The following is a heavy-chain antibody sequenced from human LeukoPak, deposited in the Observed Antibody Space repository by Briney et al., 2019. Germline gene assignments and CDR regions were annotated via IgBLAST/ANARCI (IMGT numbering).Heavy chain of an antibody. CDR1: GGAFSGYY. Sequence: SETLSLTCAVYGGAFSGYYWSWSRQPPGKGLEWSGEINHSGSTNYNPSLKSRVTISVDTSKNQFSLKLSSVTAADTAVYYCARRSVPAARGGAFDIWGQGTMVTVSS. D-gene: IGHD2-2*01. J-gene: IGHJ3*02. CDR2: INHSGST. V-gene: IGHV4-34*01. CDR3: ARRSVPAARGGAFDI.